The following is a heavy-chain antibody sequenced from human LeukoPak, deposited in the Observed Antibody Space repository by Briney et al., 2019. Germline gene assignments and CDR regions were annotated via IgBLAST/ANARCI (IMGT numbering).Heavy chain of an antibody. J-gene: IGHJ6*02. Sequence: ASVKVSCKASGCSLSGYYMQLVLQAPAHGHESVGWFDPHGSGKNHADEINSRVPMLRGRPIITAYMEQSRLTSDVTAVYYWARDRYYYGSGSYRYYGMDVWGQGTTVTVSS. CDR1: GCSLSGYY. CDR2: FDPHGSGK. V-gene: IGHV1-2*07. D-gene: IGHD3-10*01. CDR3: ARDRYYYGSGSYRYYGMDV.